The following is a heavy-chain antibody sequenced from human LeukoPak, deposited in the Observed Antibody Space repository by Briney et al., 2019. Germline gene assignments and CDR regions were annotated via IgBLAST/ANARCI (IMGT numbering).Heavy chain of an antibody. Sequence: GGSLRLSCAASGFTFSSYAMHWVRQAPGKGLEYVSAISSNGGSTYYANSVKGRFTISRDNSKNTLYLQMNSLRAEDTAVYYCARDAIYGSGSNYMDVWGKGTTVTISS. D-gene: IGHD3-10*01. J-gene: IGHJ6*03. CDR3: ARDAIYGSGSNYMDV. CDR2: ISSNGGST. V-gene: IGHV3-64*01. CDR1: GFTFSSYA.